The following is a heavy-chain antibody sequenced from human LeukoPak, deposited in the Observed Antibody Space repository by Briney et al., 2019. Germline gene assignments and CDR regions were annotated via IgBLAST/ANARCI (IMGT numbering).Heavy chain of an antibody. V-gene: IGHV3-23*01. Sequence: GGSLRLSCAASGFTFSSYAMSWVRQAPGKGLEWVSAISGSGGSTYYADSVKGRFTISRDNSKNTLYLQVNSLRAEDTAVYYCAKVFYGDYAGFDYWGQGTLVTVSS. CDR3: AKVFYGDYAGFDY. CDR2: ISGSGGST. J-gene: IGHJ4*02. CDR1: GFTFSSYA. D-gene: IGHD4-17*01.